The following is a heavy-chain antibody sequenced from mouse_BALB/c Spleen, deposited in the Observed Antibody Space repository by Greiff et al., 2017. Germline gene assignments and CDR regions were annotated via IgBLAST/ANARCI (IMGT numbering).Heavy chain of an antibody. CDR1: GYTFTSYW. CDR3: ARRTRITTAYFDY. CDR2: INPSTGYT. V-gene: IGHV1-7*01. J-gene: IGHJ2*01. D-gene: IGHD1-2*01. Sequence: QVQLQQSGADLAKPGASVKMSCKASGYTFTSYWMHWVKQRPGQGLEWIGYINPSTGYTEYNQKFKDKATLTADKSSSTAYMQLSSLTSEDSAVYYCARRTRITTAYFDYWGQGTTLTVSS.